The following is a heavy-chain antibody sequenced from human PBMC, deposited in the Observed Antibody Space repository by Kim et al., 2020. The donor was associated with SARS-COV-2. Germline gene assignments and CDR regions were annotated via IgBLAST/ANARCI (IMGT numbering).Heavy chain of an antibody. V-gene: IGHV5-51*01. J-gene: IGHJ6*02. CDR1: GYSFTTYW. CDR2: IYPGDFDT. CDR3: AINRNGMDV. Sequence: GGSLRLSCKGSGYSFTTYWIGWVRQMPGKGLEWMGIIYPGDFDTRYSPSFQGQVTISADKSISTAYLQWSSLKASDTAMYYCAINRNGMDVWGQGTTVTVSS.